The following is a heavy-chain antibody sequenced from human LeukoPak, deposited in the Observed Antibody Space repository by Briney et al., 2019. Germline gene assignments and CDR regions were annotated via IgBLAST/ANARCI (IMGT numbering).Heavy chain of an antibody. Sequence: PSETLSLTCTISGGSSIDSHYWSWIRQPPGRGLEGIGYIYYSGSTDYNPSFQSRVSISVDTSKKQFSLKLSSVTAADTAGYYFARGPTVTGDAFDIWGQGTMVTVSS. V-gene: IGHV4-59*11. J-gene: IGHJ3*02. D-gene: IGHD4-17*01. CDR3: ARGPTVTGDAFDI. CDR2: IYYSGST. CDR1: GGSSIDSHY.